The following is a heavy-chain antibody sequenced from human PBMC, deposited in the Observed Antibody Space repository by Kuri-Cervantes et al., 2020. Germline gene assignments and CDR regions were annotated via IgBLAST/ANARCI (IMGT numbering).Heavy chain of an antibody. J-gene: IGHJ2*01. Sequence: SETLSLTCTVSGYSISSGYYWGWIRQPPGKGLEWIGSIYHSGSTYYNPSLKSRVTISVDTSKNQFSLKLSSVTAADTAVYYCARDQGYYYGSGSYSASLVFDLWGRGTLVTVSS. CDR2: IYHSGST. CDR1: GYSISSGYY. CDR3: ARDQGYYYGSGSYSASLVFDL. V-gene: IGHV4-38-2*02. D-gene: IGHD3-10*01.